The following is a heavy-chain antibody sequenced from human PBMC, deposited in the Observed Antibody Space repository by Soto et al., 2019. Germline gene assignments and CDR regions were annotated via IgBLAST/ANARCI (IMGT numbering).Heavy chain of an antibody. Sequence: GGSLRLCCAASGFTFSSYAMHWVRQAPGKGLEWVAVISYDGSNKYYADSVKGRFTISRDNSKNTLYLQMNILRAEDMAVYYCARDGLARPYLTGTGYWGQGTLV. CDR1: GFTFSSYA. V-gene: IGHV3-30-3*01. J-gene: IGHJ4*02. CDR3: ARDGLARPYLTGTGY. CDR2: ISYDGSNK. D-gene: IGHD1-1*01.